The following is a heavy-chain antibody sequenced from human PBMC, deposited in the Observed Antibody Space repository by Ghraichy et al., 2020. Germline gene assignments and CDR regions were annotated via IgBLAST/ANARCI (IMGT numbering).Heavy chain of an antibody. CDR2: ISSSSSTI. V-gene: IGHV3-48*01. J-gene: IGHJ5*02. Sequence: GGSLRLSCAASGFTFSSYSMNWVRQAPGKGLEWVSYISSSSSTIYYADSVKGRFTISRDNAKNSLYLQMNSLRAEDTAVYYCARGSYDSSGYSWFDPWGQGTLVTVSS. CDR1: GFTFSSYS. CDR3: ARGSYDSSGYSWFDP. D-gene: IGHD3-22*01.